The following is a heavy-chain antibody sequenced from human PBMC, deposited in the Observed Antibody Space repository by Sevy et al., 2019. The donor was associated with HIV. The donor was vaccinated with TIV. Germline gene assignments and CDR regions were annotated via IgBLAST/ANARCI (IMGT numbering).Heavy chain of an antibody. CDR1: GFTFSSYS. V-gene: IGHV3-48*02. CDR2: ISSSSSTI. Sequence: GGSLRLSCAASGFTFSSYSMNWVRQAPGKGLEWVSYISSSSSTIYYVDSVKGRFTISRENAKNSLNLQMNSLRDEYTAVYYCAREFCTNGVCLYNDAFDIWGQGTMVTVSS. CDR3: AREFCTNGVCLYNDAFDI. J-gene: IGHJ3*02. D-gene: IGHD2-8*01.